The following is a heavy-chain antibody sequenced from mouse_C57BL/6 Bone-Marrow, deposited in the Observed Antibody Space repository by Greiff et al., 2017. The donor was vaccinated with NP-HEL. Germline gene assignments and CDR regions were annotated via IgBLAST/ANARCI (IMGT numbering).Heavy chain of an antibody. V-gene: IGHV3-6*01. CDR2: ISYDGSN. J-gene: IGHJ2*01. Sequence: EVQLQQSGPGLVKPSQSLSLTCSVTGYSITSGYYWNWIRQFPGNKLEWMGYISYDGSNNYNPSLKNPISITRDTSKNQFFLKLKSVTTEDTATYYGAREDWVYFDYWGQGTTLTVSS. CDR3: AREDWVYFDY. CDR1: GYSITSGYY. D-gene: IGHD4-1*01.